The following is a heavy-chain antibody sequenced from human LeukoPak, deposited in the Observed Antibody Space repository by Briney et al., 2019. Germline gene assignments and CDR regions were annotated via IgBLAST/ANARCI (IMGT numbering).Heavy chain of an antibody. D-gene: IGHD2-15*01. V-gene: IGHV3-21*04. CDR1: GFTFSSYS. J-gene: IGHJ1*01. Sequence: PGGSLRLSCAASGFTFSSYSMNWVRQAPGKGLEWVSFISSSRSYIYYADSVKGRFTISRDNAKNSLYLQMNSLRAEDTALYYCTKAGSDSPIEHWGQGTLVSVSS. CDR2: ISSSRSYI. CDR3: TKAGSDSPIEH.